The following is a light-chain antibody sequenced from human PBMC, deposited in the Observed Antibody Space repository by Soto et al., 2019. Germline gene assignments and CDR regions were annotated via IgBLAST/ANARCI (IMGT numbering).Light chain of an antibody. V-gene: IGLV1-40*01. Sequence: QSVLTQPPSVSGAPGQRVTISCTGSSSNIGAGYDVHWYQQLPGTAPKLLIHGNTNRPSGVPDRFSGSKSGTSASLAITGLQAEDEADYFCGTWDSSLSAGVFGGGTKLTVL. CDR3: GTWDSSLSAGV. J-gene: IGLJ3*02. CDR2: GNT. CDR1: SSNIGAGYD.